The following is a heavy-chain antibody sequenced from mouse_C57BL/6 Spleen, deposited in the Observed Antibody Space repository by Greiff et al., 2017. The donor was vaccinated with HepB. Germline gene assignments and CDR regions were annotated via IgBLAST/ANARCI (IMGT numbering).Heavy chain of an antibody. D-gene: IGHD1-1*01. CDR3: TRNYYGSSPYAMDY. Sequence: VKLQESGAELVRPGASVTLSCKASGYTFTDYEMHWVKQTPVHGLEWIGAIDPETGGTAYNQKFKGKAILTADKSSSTAYMELRSLTSEDSAVYYCTRNYYGSSPYAMDYWGQGTSVTVSS. V-gene: IGHV1-15*01. CDR2: IDPETGGT. CDR1: GYTFTDYE. J-gene: IGHJ4*01.